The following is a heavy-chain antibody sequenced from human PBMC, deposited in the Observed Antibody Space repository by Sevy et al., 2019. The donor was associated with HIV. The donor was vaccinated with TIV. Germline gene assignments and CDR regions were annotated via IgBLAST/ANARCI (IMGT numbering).Heavy chain of an antibody. J-gene: IGHJ5*02. CDR1: GFTFSSYD. CDR2: FRGSGNTI. D-gene: IGHD3-22*01. Sequence: GGSLRLSCTASGFTFSSYDMNWVRQAPGKGLEWVSYFRGSGNTIYYTDSEKGRFTISRDNAKNSLYLQMNSLRAEDTAVYYSAKVDAYYDKGIDPWGQGTLVTVSS. CDR3: AKVDAYYDKGIDP. V-gene: IGHV3-48*03.